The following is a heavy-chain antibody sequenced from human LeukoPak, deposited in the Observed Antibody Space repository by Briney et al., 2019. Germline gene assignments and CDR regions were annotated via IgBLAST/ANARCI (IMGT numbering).Heavy chain of an antibody. V-gene: IGHV3-73*01. J-gene: IGHJ4*02. Sequence: GGSLRLSCAASELIFNNAWMNWVRQASGKGLEWVGRIRSKANSYATAYAASVKGRFTISRDDSKNTAYLQMNSLKTEDTAVYYCTSRGGYSYGYGAGECDYWGQGTLVTVSS. CDR1: ELIFNNAW. D-gene: IGHD5-18*01. CDR2: IRSKANSYAT. CDR3: TSRGGYSYGYGAGECDY.